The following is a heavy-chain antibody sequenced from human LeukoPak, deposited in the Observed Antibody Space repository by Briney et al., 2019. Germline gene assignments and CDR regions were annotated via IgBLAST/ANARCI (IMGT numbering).Heavy chain of an antibody. CDR1: GGSFSGYY. Sequence: SETLSLTCAVYGGSFSGYYWSWIRQPPGKGLEWIGEINHSGSTNYNPSLKSRVSISVDTSKNQFSLKLSSVTAADTAVYHCARGCGGDCYSVSAFDIWGQGTMVTVSS. CDR3: ARGCGGDCYSVSAFDI. CDR2: INHSGST. J-gene: IGHJ3*02. V-gene: IGHV4-34*01. D-gene: IGHD2-21*02.